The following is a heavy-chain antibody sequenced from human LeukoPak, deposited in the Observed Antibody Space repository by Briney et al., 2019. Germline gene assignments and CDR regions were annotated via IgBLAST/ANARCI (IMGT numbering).Heavy chain of an antibody. CDR2: ISGSGGST. J-gene: IGHJ4*02. CDR3: AKDPMVRGVIITTFDY. D-gene: IGHD3-10*01. CDR1: GFTFSSYA. Sequence: GGSLRLSCAASGFTFSSYATSWVRQAPGKGLEWVSAISGSGGSTYYADSVKGRFTISRDNSKNTLYLQMNSLRAEDTAVYYCAKDPMVRGVIITTFDYWGQGTLVTVSS. V-gene: IGHV3-23*01.